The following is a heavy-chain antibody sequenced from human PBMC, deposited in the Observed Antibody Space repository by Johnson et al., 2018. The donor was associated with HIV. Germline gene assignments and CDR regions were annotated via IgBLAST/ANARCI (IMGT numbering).Heavy chain of an antibody. CDR2: ISYDGSNK. CDR1: GFTFSSYG. CDR3: ASAWGELDDAFDI. J-gene: IGHJ3*02. D-gene: IGHD1-26*01. Sequence: VQLVESGGGVVQPGRSLRLSCAASGFTFSSYGMHWVRQAPGKGLEWLAVISYDGSNKYYADSVKGRFTISRDNSKNTLYLQMNSLRAEDTAVCYCASAWGELDDAFDIWGQGTMGTVSS. V-gene: IGHV3-30*03.